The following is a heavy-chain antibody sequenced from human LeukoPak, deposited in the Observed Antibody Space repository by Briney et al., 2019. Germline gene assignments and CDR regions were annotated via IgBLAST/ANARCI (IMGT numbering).Heavy chain of an antibody. Sequence: PSETLSLTCTVSGGSISSYYWSWIRPPAGKGLEWIGRIYASGSTNYNPSLKSRVTMSVDTSKNQFSLKLSSVTAADTAVYYCVRGQYYYDSSGYLDYWGQGTLVTVSS. V-gene: IGHV4-4*07. CDR1: GGSISSYY. CDR3: VRGQYYYDSSGYLDY. D-gene: IGHD3-22*01. CDR2: IYASGST. J-gene: IGHJ4*02.